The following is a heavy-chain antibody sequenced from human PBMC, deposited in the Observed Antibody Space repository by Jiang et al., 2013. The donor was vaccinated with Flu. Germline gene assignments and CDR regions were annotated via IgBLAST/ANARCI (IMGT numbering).Heavy chain of an antibody. V-gene: IGHV3-30-3*01. CDR1: GFTFSSYA. J-gene: IGHJ4*02. Sequence: VQLVESGGGVVQPGRSLRLSCAASGFTFSSYAMHWVRQAPGKGLEWVAVISYDGSNKYYADSVKGRFTISRDNSKNTLYLQMNSLRAEDTAVYYCARDLCGGDCYLGHYFDYWGQGTLVTVSS. CDR3: ARDLCGGDCYLGHYFDY. CDR2: ISYDGSNK. D-gene: IGHD2-21*02.